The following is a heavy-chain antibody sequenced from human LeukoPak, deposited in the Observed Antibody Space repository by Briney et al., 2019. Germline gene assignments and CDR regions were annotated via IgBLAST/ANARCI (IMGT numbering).Heavy chain of an antibody. V-gene: IGHV3-11*01. CDR2: ISSSGSTI. D-gene: IGHD1-26*01. CDR1: GFTFSDYY. CDR3: ARNSPSWELLDY. J-gene: IGHJ4*02. Sequence: PGGALRLSCAASGFTFSDYYMSWVRQAPGKGVEWVSYISSSGSTIYYADSVKGRFTISRDNAKNSLYLQMNSLRAEDTAVYYCARNSPSWELLDYWGQGTLVTVSS.